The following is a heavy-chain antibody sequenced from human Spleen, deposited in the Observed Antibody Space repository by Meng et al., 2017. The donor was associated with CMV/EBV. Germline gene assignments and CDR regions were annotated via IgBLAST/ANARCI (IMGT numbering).Heavy chain of an antibody. CDR3: AREATQQLGSSSWFLGFDF. Sequence: GESLKISCAASGFTFSGYWMHWVRQAPGKGLEWVASIKQDGSEKYYVDSVKGRFTISRDNAKNSLYLQMNSLRAEDTAVYFCAREATQQLGSSSWFLGFDFWGQGTLVTVSS. V-gene: IGHV3-7*01. CDR1: GFTFSGYW. D-gene: IGHD6-13*01. CDR2: IKQDGSEK. J-gene: IGHJ4*02.